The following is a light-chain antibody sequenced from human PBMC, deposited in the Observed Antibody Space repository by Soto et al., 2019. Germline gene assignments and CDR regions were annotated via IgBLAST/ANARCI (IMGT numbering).Light chain of an antibody. CDR2: EVS. V-gene: IGLV2-14*01. J-gene: IGLJ1*01. Sequence: QSVLTQPASVSGSPGQSITISCTGTSSDVGGYNYVSWYQQHPGKAPKLMIYEVSNRPSGVSNRFSGSKSGNTASLTISGLHDDEEDDYYCSSDTSSSTPLYVFGTGTKVTVL. CDR1: SSDVGGYNY. CDR3: SSDTSSSTPLYV.